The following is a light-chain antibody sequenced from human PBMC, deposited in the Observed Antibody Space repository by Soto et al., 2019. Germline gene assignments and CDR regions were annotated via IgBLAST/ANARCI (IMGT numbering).Light chain of an antibody. CDR2: AAS. CDR3: QQSFSKPYT. V-gene: IGKV1-39*01. J-gene: IGKJ2*01. CDR1: QSISTY. Sequence: DIQMTQSPSSLSASVGDRVIITCRASQSISTYLNWYQQKPGKAPKLLIYAASSLQSGVPSTFSGAGSGTDFTLTITSLQPEDFATYYCQQSFSKPYTFGQGTKLEIK.